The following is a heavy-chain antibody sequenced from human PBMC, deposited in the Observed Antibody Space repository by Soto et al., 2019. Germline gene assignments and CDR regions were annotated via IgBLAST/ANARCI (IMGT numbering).Heavy chain of an antibody. CDR2: MNPNSGNT. J-gene: IGHJ3*02. Sequence: ASVKVSCKASGYTFTSYDINCVRQATGQGLEWMGWMNPNSGNTGYAQKFQGRVTMTRNTSISTAYMGLSSLRSEDTAVYYCARGYCSGGSCLWAFDIWGQGTMVTVSS. V-gene: IGHV1-8*01. CDR3: ARGYCSGGSCLWAFDI. D-gene: IGHD2-15*01. CDR1: GYTFTSYD.